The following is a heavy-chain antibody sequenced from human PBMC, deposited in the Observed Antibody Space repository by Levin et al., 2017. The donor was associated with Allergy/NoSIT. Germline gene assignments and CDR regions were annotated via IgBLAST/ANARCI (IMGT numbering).Heavy chain of an antibody. Sequence: GGSLRLSCAASGFTFSNAWMSWVRQAPGKGLEWVGRIKSKTDGGTTDYAAPVKGRFTISRDDSKNTLYLQMNSLKTEDTAVYYCTTEPLQYYGDIDYWGQGTLVTVSS. D-gene: IGHD4-17*01. J-gene: IGHJ4*02. CDR1: GFTFSNAW. CDR2: IKSKTDGGTT. CDR3: TTEPLQYYGDIDY. V-gene: IGHV3-15*01.